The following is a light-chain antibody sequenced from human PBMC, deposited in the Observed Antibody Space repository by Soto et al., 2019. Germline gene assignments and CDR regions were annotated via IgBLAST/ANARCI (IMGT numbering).Light chain of an antibody. CDR3: QQYGSSPYT. V-gene: IGKV3-20*01. Sequence: EIVLTQSPGTLSLSPGDTPTLSCRASQSVSNNYLAWYQQKPGQAPRLLISGASSRATGIPDRFSGSGSGTDFTLTISRLEPEDFAVYYCQQYGSSPYTFGQGTTLEIK. CDR2: GAS. CDR1: QSVSNNY. J-gene: IGKJ2*01.